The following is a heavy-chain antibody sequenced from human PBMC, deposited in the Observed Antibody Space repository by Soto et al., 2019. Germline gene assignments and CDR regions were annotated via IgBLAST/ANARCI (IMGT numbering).Heavy chain of an antibody. CDR2: IIPILGIA. CDR1: GGTFSSYT. CDR3: ARDQTSTAMVQHTIDYYYYYYMDV. J-gene: IGHJ6*03. D-gene: IGHD5-18*01. Sequence: QVQLVQSGAEVKKPGSSVKVSCKASGGTFSSYTISWVRQAPGQGLEWMGRIIPILGIANYAQKFQGRVTITADKSTSTAYMELSSLRSEDTAVYYCARDQTSTAMVQHTIDYYYYYYMDVWGKGTTVTVSS. V-gene: IGHV1-69*08.